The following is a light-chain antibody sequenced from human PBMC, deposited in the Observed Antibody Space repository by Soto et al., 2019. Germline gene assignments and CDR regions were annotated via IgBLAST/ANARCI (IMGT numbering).Light chain of an antibody. CDR3: QQVKSFLPLT. Sequence: IQLTQSPSSLSASVGDSVTITCRASQDISSHLARYQQKPGKAPKVLIYAASTLESGIPSRFSGSGSGTDFTLTISSLQAEDFATYYCQQVKSFLPLTFGGGTKVDIK. J-gene: IGKJ4*01. CDR2: AAS. V-gene: IGKV1-9*01. CDR1: QDISSH.